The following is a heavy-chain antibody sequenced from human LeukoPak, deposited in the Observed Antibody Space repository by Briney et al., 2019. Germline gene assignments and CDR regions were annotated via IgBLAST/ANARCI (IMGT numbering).Heavy chain of an antibody. CDR3: AREKDYGDAFDI. CDR2: IYYSGST. V-gene: IGHV4-39*02. Sequence: SETLSLTCTVSGGSISSSSYYWGWIRQSPGKGLEWIASIYYSGSTYYNPSLKSRVTISVDTSKNQFSLKLSSVTAADTAVYYCAREKDYGDAFDIWGQGTMVTVSS. D-gene: IGHD3-16*01. J-gene: IGHJ3*02. CDR1: GGSISSSSYY.